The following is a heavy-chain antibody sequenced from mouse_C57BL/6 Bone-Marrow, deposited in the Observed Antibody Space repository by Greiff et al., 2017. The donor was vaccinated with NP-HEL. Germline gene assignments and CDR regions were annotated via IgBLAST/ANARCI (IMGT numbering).Heavy chain of an antibody. CDR1: GFTFSSYG. Sequence: EVKLMESGGDLVKPGGSLKLSCAASGFTFSSYGMSWVRQTPDKRLEWVATISSGGSYTYYPDSVKGRFTISGDNAKNTLYLQVSSLKSEDTAMYYCARAVYYSNWPWGQGTSVTVSS. CDR3: ARAVYYSNWP. V-gene: IGHV5-6*01. J-gene: IGHJ4*01. D-gene: IGHD2-5*01. CDR2: ISSGGSYT.